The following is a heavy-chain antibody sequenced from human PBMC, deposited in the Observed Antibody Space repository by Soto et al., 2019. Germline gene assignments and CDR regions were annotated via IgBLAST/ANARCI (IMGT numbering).Heavy chain of an antibody. CDR3: ARFHMDGLDY. Sequence: GSLRLSCAASGFSFSSYGIHWVRQAPGKGLEWVAVVSNEGSIQYYADSVKGRFTISRDNSENTVFLQMTNMEPVDTATYYCARFHMDGLDYWGQGTLVTVSS. J-gene: IGHJ4*02. CDR1: GFSFSSYG. V-gene: IGHV3-30*03. CDR2: VSNEGSIQ. D-gene: IGHD2-2*03.